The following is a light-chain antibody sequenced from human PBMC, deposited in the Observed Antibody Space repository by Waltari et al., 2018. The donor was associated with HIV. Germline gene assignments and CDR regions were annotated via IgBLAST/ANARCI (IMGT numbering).Light chain of an antibody. CDR1: SSDVGGYDY. CDR2: DVS. Sequence: QSALTQPASVSGSPGQSITISCTGTSSDVGGYDYVSWYHQHPGKAPKLIIFDVSNRPAGFSKRVSGSKSGNTASLTISGLQAEDEADYYCSSYTSSSALDVVFGGGTKLTVL. CDR3: SSYTSSSALDVV. J-gene: IGLJ2*01. V-gene: IGLV2-14*03.